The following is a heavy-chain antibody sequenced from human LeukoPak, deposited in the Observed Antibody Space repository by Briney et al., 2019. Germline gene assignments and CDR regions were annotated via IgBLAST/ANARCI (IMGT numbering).Heavy chain of an antibody. Sequence: KAGGSLRLSCVMSGLSFKNAWMNWVRQAPGKGLEWVGRIKSETDGGTIDYTAPVKGRFSISRDDSKNTVYLQMNGLKTEDTAVYYCTTGGPSCGNINCWGQGTLVTVSS. CDR2: IKSETDGGTI. CDR1: GLSFKNAW. D-gene: IGHD4-23*01. J-gene: IGHJ4*02. CDR3: TTGGPSCGNINC. V-gene: IGHV3-15*07.